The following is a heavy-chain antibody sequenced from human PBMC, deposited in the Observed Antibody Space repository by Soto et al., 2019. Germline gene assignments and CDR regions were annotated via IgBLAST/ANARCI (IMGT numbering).Heavy chain of an antibody. D-gene: IGHD3-22*01. Sequence: PSETLSLTCTVSGGSISSYYWSWIRQPPGKGLEWIGYIYYSGSTNYNPSLKSRVTISVDTSKNQFSLKLSSVTAADTAVYYCARDTNYDSSGYQYNLFDPWGQGTLVTVSS. CDR2: IYYSGST. V-gene: IGHV4-59*01. CDR3: ARDTNYDSSGYQYNLFDP. J-gene: IGHJ5*02. CDR1: GGSISSYY.